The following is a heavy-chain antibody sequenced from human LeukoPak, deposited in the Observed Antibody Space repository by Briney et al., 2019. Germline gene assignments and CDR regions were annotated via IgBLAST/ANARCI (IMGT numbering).Heavy chain of an antibody. CDR2: IYYSGST. CDR1: GGSISSGDYY. V-gene: IGHV4-61*08. CDR3: ASERPTFWYFDL. J-gene: IGHJ2*01. Sequence: SETLSLTCTVSGGSISSGDYYWSWIRQHPGKGLEWIGYIYYSGSTNYNPSLKSRVTISVDTSKNQFSLKLSSVTAADTAVYYCASERPTFWYFDLWGRGTLVTVSS. D-gene: IGHD3-16*01.